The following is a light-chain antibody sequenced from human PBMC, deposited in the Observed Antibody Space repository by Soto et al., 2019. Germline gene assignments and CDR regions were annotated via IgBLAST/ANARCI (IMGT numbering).Light chain of an antibody. J-gene: IGLJ2*01. CDR2: EVR. CDR3: SSYTSSSTLV. CDR1: SSDIGSYNY. Sequence: QSALTQPASVSGSPGQSITISCTGTSSDIGSYNYVAWYQQFPGKTPKLIIYEVRNRPSGVSFRFSGSKSGNTASLTISGLQAEDEADYYCSSYTSSSTLVFGGGTKVTVL. V-gene: IGLV2-14*01.